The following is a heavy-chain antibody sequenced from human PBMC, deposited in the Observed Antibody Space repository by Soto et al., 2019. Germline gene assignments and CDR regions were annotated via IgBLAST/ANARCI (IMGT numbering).Heavy chain of an antibody. J-gene: IGHJ6*02. D-gene: IGHD3-3*01. Sequence: VQLVQSGAEVRKPGSSVKVSCKASGGSLRSYLITWVRQAPGQGLEWMGGIIFLFGTTNYEQKFQGTVTITADATTRTSYMDISNLTSGDTAIYYCASGTNYEFLRAYYYGMDVWGQGTTVIVSS. CDR1: GGSLRSYL. CDR3: ASGTNYEFLRAYYYGMDV. V-gene: IGHV1-69*01. CDR2: IIFLFGTT.